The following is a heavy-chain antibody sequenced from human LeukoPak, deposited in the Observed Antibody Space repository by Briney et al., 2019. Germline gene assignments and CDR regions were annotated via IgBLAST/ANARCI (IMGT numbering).Heavy chain of an antibody. D-gene: IGHD6-19*01. J-gene: IGHJ6*02. CDR2: INPDGSER. V-gene: IGHV3-7*03. CDR1: GFSFSSYY. CDR3: TRDLAAVPGPRMDV. Sequence: PGGSLRLSCAASGFSFSSYYMSWVRLAPGKGLEWVALINPDGSERYYVDSVKGRFTISRDNARNSLYLQMDSLRDDDTAMYFCTRDLAAVPGPRMDVWGQGTTVTVSS.